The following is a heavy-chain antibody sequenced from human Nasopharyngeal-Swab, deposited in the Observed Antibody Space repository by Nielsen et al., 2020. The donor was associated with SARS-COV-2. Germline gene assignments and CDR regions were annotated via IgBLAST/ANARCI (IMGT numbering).Heavy chain of an antibody. J-gene: IGHJ6*03. CDR3: ARGGVPAAIRYYYYMDV. D-gene: IGHD2-2*01. CDR1: GGSISSSNW. V-gene: IGHV4-4*02. CDR2: IYHSGST. Sequence: SETLSLTCAVSGGSISSSNWWSWVRQPPGKGLEWIGEIYHSGSTNYNTSLKSRVTISVDKSKNQFSLKLSSVTAADTAVYYCARGGVPAAIRYYYYMDVWGKGTTVTVSS.